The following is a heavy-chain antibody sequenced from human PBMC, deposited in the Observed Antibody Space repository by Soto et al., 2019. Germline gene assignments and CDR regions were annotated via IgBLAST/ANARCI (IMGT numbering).Heavy chain of an antibody. V-gene: IGHV1-18*01. J-gene: IGHJ4*02. CDR1: GYTFTSYG. CDR3: ARNSPPFDY. Sequence: QVQLVQSGAEVKKPGASVKVSCKASGYTFTSYGISWVRQAPGQGLEWMGWISAYNGNTKNAQKLQGRVTMTIDTSTRTAYMELSSLISDDTSAYYCARNSPPFDYWGQGTLVTVSS. CDR2: ISAYNGNT.